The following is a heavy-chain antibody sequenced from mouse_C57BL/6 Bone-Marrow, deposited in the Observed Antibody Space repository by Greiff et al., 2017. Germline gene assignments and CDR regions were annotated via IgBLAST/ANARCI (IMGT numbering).Heavy chain of an antibody. J-gene: IGHJ3*01. D-gene: IGHD4-1*01. CDR1: GYAFTNYL. Sequence: QVQLQQSGAELVRPGTSVKVSCKASGYAFTNYLIEWVKQRPGQGLEWIGVINPGSGGTNYNEKFKGKATLTADKSSSNAYRQLSSLTSEDSAVYFCARSKNWDSWFAYWGQGTLVTVSA. CDR3: ARSKNWDSWFAY. CDR2: INPGSGGT. V-gene: IGHV1-54*01.